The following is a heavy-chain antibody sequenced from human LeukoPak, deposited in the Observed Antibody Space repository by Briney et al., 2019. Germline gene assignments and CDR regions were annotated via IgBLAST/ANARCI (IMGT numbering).Heavy chain of an antibody. Sequence: PGGSLRLSCATSGFIFSTYALSWVRQAPGKGLEWVSSINGSGGSIYHADSVKGRFTISRDSSKNTLYLQMNSLRAEDTAIYYCARVIRAAPGKGYFDYWGQGTLVTVSS. CDR1: GFIFSTYA. V-gene: IGHV3-23*01. J-gene: IGHJ4*02. D-gene: IGHD6-13*01. CDR2: INGSGGSI. CDR3: ARVIRAAPGKGYFDY.